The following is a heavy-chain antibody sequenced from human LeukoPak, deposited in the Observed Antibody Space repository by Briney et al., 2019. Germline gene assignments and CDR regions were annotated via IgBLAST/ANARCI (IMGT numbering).Heavy chain of an antibody. J-gene: IGHJ6*03. V-gene: IGHV4-59*05. CDR3: AGDGSSAATPYYYYMDV. D-gene: IGHD2-15*01. CDR1: GFTVSSNY. CDR2: IYYSGST. Sequence: GSLRLSCAASGFTVSSNYMSWIRQPPGKGLEWIGSIYYSGSTYYNPSLKSRVTISVDTSKNQFSLKLSSVTAADTAVYYCAGDGSSAATPYYYYMDVWGKGTTVTVSS.